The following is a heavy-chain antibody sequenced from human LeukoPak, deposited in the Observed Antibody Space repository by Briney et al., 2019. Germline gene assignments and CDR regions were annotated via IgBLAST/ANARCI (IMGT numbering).Heavy chain of an antibody. J-gene: IGHJ6*04. CDR2: IYYSGST. CDR1: GGSISSYY. D-gene: IGHD3-3*01. V-gene: IGHV4-59*01. Sequence: SETLSLTCTVSGGSISSYYWSWIRQPPGKGLEWIGYIYYSGSTNYNPSLKSRVTISVDTSKNQFSLKLSSVTAADTAVYYCARDLVAFWSGLDVWGKGTTVTVSS. CDR3: ARDLVAFWSGLDV.